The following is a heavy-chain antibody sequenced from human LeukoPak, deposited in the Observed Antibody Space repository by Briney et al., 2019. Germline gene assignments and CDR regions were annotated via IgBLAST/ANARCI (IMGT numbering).Heavy chain of an antibody. Sequence: GASVKVSCKTSGYTFTAYYILWVRQAPGHGLEWMGWINPNSGGSNYAENFQGRVTMTRDTSITTAYMELTRLTYDDTAIYYCGRNRLGKAFDIWGQGTMVTISS. D-gene: IGHD7-27*01. J-gene: IGHJ3*02. CDR3: GRNRLGKAFDI. CDR2: INPNSGGS. V-gene: IGHV1-2*02. CDR1: GYTFTAYY.